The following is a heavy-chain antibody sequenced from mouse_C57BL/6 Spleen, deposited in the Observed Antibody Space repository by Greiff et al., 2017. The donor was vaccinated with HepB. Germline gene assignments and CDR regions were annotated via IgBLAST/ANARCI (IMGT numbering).Heavy chain of an antibody. CDR1: GFNIKDYY. CDR2: IDSEDGET. CDR3: TKGAAQAWFAY. Sequence: VQLQQSGAELVKPGASVKLSCTASGFNIKDYYMHWVKQRTEKGLEWIGRIDSEDGETKYAPNIQGKATITADSSSNTAYLQLSSLTSEDTAVYYCTKGAAQAWFAYWGQGTLVTVSA. J-gene: IGHJ3*01. D-gene: IGHD6-1*01. V-gene: IGHV14-2*01.